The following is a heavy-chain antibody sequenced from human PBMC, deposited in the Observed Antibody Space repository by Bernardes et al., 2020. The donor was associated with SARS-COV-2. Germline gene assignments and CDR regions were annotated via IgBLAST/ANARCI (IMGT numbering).Heavy chain of an antibody. CDR2: IYYSGST. J-gene: IGHJ5*02. CDR3: ARWNVLRYFDWLLTGWFDP. Sequence: SETLSLTCTVSGGSISSYYWSWIRQPPGKGLEWIGYIYYSGSTNYNPSLKSRVTISVDTSKNQFSLKLSSVTAADTAVYYCARWNVLRYFDWLLTGWFDPWGQGTLVTVSS. D-gene: IGHD3-9*01. V-gene: IGHV4-59*01. CDR1: GGSISSYY.